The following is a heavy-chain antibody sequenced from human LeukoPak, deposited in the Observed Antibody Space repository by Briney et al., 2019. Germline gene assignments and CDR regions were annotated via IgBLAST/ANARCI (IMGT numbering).Heavy chain of an antibody. J-gene: IGHJ4*02. D-gene: IGHD3-10*01. CDR3: AKDREYYYGSGSYYPGFDY. Sequence: GGSLRLSCGASGFTFSDYGMHWVRQAPGKGLEWVAFIRHDGNKKYLPDSMKGRFSVSRDNSNNTLYLQMNSLRPEDTAVYYCAKDREYYYGSGSYYPGFDYWGQGTLVTVSS. CDR2: IRHDGNKK. V-gene: IGHV3-30*02. CDR1: GFTFSDYG.